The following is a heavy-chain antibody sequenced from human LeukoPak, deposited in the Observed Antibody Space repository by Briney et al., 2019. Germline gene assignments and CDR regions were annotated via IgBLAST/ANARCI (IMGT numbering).Heavy chain of an antibody. D-gene: IGHD2-8*02. J-gene: IGHJ4*02. CDR3: AKGPERRGFCSGSACYSDC. CDR2: ISANGGRT. Sequence: GRSLRPSCAASGLTFSGYVMSWARQAPGKGLEWVAAISANGGRTYYTESVKGHFTISRDNSKNTLYLQMNSLRADDTAVYYCAKGPERRGFCSGSACYSDCWGQGTLVTVSS. CDR1: GLTFSGYV. V-gene: IGHV3-23*01.